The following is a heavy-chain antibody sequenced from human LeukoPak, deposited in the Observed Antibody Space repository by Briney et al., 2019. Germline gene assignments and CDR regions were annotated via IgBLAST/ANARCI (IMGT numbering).Heavy chain of an antibody. CDR1: GFTFSSYD. Sequence: PGGSLRLSCAASGFTFSSYDMHWVRQAPGKGLEWVSYISSSGSPIYYADSVKGRFTISRDNAKTSLYLQMNSLRTEDTAVYYCAELGITMIGGVWGKGTTVTISS. CDR2: ISSSGSPI. V-gene: IGHV3-48*03. D-gene: IGHD3-10*02. CDR3: AELGITMIGGV. J-gene: IGHJ6*04.